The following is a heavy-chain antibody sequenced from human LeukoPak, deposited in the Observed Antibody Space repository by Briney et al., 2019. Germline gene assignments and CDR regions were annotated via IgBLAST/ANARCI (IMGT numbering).Heavy chain of an antibody. J-gene: IGHJ5*02. CDR1: GGSISSSSYY. V-gene: IGHV4-39*01. D-gene: IGHD3-10*01. CDR3: ARRGSLSITMVRGVIITSNWFDP. Sequence: SETLFLTCTVSGGSISSSSYYWGWIRQPPGKGLEWIGSIYYSGSTYYNPSLKSRVTISVDTSKNQFSLKLSSVTAADTAVYYCARRGSLSITMVRGVIITSNWFDPWGQGTLVTVSS. CDR2: IYYSGST.